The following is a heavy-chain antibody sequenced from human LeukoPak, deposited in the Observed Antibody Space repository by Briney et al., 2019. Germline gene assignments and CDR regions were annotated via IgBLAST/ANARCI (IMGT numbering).Heavy chain of an antibody. D-gene: IGHD6-6*01. CDR3: ASSIRIAAVYYFDY. Sequence: SETLSLTCTVSGVSISSYYWSWIRQPAGKGLEWIGRIYTSGSTNYNPSLKSRVTMSVDTSKNQFSLKLSSVTAADTAVYYCASSIRIAAVYYFDYWGQGSLVSVSS. V-gene: IGHV4-4*07. CDR1: GVSISSYY. J-gene: IGHJ4*02. CDR2: IYTSGST.